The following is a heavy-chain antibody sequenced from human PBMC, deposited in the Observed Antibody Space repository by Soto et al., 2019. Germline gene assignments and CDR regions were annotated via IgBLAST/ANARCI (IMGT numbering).Heavy chain of an antibody. J-gene: IGHJ6*02. V-gene: IGHV4-4*02. CDR3: ARASIAAAGTRNYYYYYGMDV. CDR1: GGSISSSNW. CDR2: IYHSGST. D-gene: IGHD6-13*01. Sequence: SETLSLTCAVSGGSISSSNWWSWVRQPPGKGLEWIGEIYHSGSTNYNPSLKSRVTISVDKSKNQFSLKLSSVTAADTAVYYCARASIAAAGTRNYYYYYGMDVWGQGTTVT.